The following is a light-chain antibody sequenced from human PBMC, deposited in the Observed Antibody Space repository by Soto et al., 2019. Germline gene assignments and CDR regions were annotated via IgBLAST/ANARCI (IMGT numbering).Light chain of an antibody. V-gene: IGKV3-20*01. Sequence: IVLTQSPGTLSLSPGERATLSCMASQSVSANYLAWYQQKPGQAPRLLIYGASSRATGIPDRFSGSGSGTDFTLTISRLEPEDFAVYYCQQYGSSPVTFGGGTKVDIK. CDR3: QQYGSSPVT. CDR1: QSVSANY. J-gene: IGKJ4*01. CDR2: GAS.